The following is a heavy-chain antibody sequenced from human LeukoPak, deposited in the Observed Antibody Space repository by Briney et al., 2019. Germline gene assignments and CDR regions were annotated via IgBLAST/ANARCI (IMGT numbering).Heavy chain of an antibody. V-gene: IGHV3-48*03. CDR1: GFTFNSYE. D-gene: IGHD2-15*01. CDR2: ISSSGSTI. J-gene: IGHJ4*02. CDR3: AKGLLGYCSGGSCYGTVFDY. Sequence: GGSLRLSCAASGFTFNSYEMNWVRQAPGKGLEWVSYISSSGSTIYYADSVKGRFTISRDNSKNTLYLQMNSLRAEDTAVYYCAKGLLGYCSGGSCYGTVFDYWGQGTLVTVSS.